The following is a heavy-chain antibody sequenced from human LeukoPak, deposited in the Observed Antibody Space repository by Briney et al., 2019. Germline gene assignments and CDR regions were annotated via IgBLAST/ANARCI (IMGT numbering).Heavy chain of an antibody. D-gene: IGHD1-26*01. CDR1: GGSISSYY. J-gene: IGHJ4*02. V-gene: IGHV4-59*01. Sequence: PSETLSLTCTVSGGSISSYYWSWIRQPPGKGLEWIGYIYYSGSTNYNPSLKSRVTISVDTSKNQFPLKLSSVTAADTAVYYCARDGYSGSYFTYWGQGTLVTVSS. CDR3: ARDGYSGSYFTY. CDR2: IYYSGST.